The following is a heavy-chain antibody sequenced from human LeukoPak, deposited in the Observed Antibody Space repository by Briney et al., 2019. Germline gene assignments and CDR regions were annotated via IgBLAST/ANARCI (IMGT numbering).Heavy chain of an antibody. CDR3: ARGVGYSYGADY. V-gene: IGHV4-34*01. J-gene: IGHJ4*02. Sequence: SETLSLTCAVYGGSFSGYYWSWIRQPPGKGLEWIGEINHSGSTNYNPSLKSRVTISVDTSKNQFSLKLSSVTAADTAVYYCARGVGYSYGADYRGQGTLVTVSS. CDR1: GGSFSGYY. CDR2: INHSGST. D-gene: IGHD5-18*01.